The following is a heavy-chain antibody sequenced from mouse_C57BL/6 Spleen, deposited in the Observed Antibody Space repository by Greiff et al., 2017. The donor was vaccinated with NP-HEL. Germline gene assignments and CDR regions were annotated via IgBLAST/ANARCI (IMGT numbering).Heavy chain of an antibody. CDR3: ARRARDGYYGY. D-gene: IGHD2-3*01. Sequence: QVHVKQPGAELVKPGASVKLSCKASGYTFTSYWMQWVKQRPGQGLEWIGEIDPSDSYTNYNQKFKGKATLTVDTSSSTAYMQLSSLTSEDSAVYYCARRARDGYYGYWGQGTTLTVSS. CDR2: IDPSDSYT. J-gene: IGHJ2*01. CDR1: GYTFTSYW. V-gene: IGHV1-50*01.